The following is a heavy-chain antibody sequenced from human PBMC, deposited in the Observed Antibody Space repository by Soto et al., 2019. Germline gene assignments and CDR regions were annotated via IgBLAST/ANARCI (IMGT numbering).Heavy chain of an antibody. J-gene: IGHJ2*01. CDR1: GASISSFN. CDR3: ARDRGEYTSSWFWYFSH. V-gene: IGHV4-4*07. Sequence: SETLSLTCSVSGASISSFNWNWVRQPAGKGPEWVGRLNIAGTINYNPSLKSRITMSMDTSKNQIALHLRSVTAADTAIYYCARDRGEYTSSWFWYFSHWGHGTLVTVSS. CDR2: LNIAGTI. D-gene: IGHD6-13*01.